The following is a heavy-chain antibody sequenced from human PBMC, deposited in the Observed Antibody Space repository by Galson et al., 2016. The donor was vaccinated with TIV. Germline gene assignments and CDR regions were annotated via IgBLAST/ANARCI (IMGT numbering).Heavy chain of an antibody. CDR3: ARRGNITIFGVPYPDYYYYMDV. V-gene: IGHV4-59*11. CDR1: GGSITSHY. Sequence: TLSLTCTVSGGSITSHYWSWIRQPPGKGLEWIGYLFYSGSRNFNSSFMSRVTVSLDTSKNQFSLKLKSVTAADTAVYYCARRGNITIFGVPYPDYYYYMDVWGKGTTVTVSS. J-gene: IGHJ6*03. D-gene: IGHD3-3*01. CDR2: LFYSGSR.